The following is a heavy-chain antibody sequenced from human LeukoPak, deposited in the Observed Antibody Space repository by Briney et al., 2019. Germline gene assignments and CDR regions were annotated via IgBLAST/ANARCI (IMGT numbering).Heavy chain of an antibody. CDR3: ARGGIQVSGIDEFDY. V-gene: IGHV3-13*01. CDR2: IGISGDT. CDR1: GFTFIDYD. J-gene: IGHJ4*02. D-gene: IGHD6-19*01. Sequence: GGSLRLSCAASGFTFIDYDMHWVRQGIGKDLEWVSAIGISGDTHYSGSVKGRFTIYRENAESSLYLQMNSLRAEDTAVYYCARGGIQVSGIDEFDYWGQGTLVTVSS.